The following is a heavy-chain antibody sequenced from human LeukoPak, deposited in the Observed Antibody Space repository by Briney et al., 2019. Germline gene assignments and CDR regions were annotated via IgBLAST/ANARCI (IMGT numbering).Heavy chain of an antibody. Sequence: GGSLRLSCAASGFTFSSYAMHWVRQAPGKGLEWVAVISYDGSNKYYADSVKGRFTISRDNSKNTLYLQMNSLRAEDTAVYYCARSSHMVRGVIILYYYGMDVWGQGTTVTVSS. CDR2: ISYDGSNK. D-gene: IGHD3-10*01. CDR1: GFTFSSYA. J-gene: IGHJ6*02. V-gene: IGHV3-30-3*01. CDR3: ARSSHMVRGVIILYYYGMDV.